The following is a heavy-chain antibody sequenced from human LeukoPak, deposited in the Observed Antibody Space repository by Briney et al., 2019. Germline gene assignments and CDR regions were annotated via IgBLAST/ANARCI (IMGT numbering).Heavy chain of an antibody. V-gene: IGHV3-23*01. Sequence: PGGSLRLSCAASGFTFSSWAMSWVRQAPGKGLEWVSAVSPSGDTTYYADSVKGRFTISRDNSKNTLYPQMNSLRAEDTAVYYCAKEGCTRCTPFVDYWGQGILVTVSS. CDR2: VSPSGDTT. J-gene: IGHJ4*02. CDR3: AKEGCTRCTPFVDY. D-gene: IGHD2-2*01. CDR1: GFTFSSWA.